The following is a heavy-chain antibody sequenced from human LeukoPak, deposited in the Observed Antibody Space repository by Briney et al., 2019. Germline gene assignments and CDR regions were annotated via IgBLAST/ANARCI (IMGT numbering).Heavy chain of an antibody. CDR1: GGSISSYY. J-gene: IGHJ4*02. D-gene: IGHD3-22*01. CDR2: IYTSGST. V-gene: IGHV4-4*07. CDR3: ARDRYYYDSSGYYYGYYFDY. Sequence: SETLSLTCTVSGGSISSYYWSWIRQPAGKGREWIGRIYTSGSTNYNPSLKSRDTMSVDKSKNQFSLKLSAVTAADTAVYYCARDRYYYDSSGYYYGYYFDYWGQGTLVTVSS.